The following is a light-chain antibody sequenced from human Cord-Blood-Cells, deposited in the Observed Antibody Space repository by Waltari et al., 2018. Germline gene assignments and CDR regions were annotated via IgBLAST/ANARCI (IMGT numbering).Light chain of an antibody. CDR1: SSDVGGSNL. CDR3: CSYAGSSTLV. Sequence: QSALTQPASVSGSPGPSIALSCPGTSSDVGGSNLVAWYQQHPGKAPKLMIYDGSKRPSGVSNRFSGSKSGNTASLTISGLQAEDEADYYCCSYAGSSTLVFGGGTKLTVL. V-gene: IGLV2-23*01. CDR2: DGS. J-gene: IGLJ3*02.